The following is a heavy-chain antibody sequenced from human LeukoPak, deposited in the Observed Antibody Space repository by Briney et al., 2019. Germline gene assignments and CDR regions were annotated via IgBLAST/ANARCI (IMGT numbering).Heavy chain of an antibody. CDR3: ARADCSSSTCYLRRSWFDP. CDR2: ISTSSGYI. CDR1: GFTLSNYD. J-gene: IGHJ5*02. D-gene: IGHD2-2*01. Sequence: GGSLRLSCAASGFTLSNYDMNWVRQAPGKGLEWVSSISTSSGYIYYKDSVRGRFTISIDDAKNSLYLEMNSLRAEDTAVYYCARADCSSSTCYLRRSWFDPWGQGTLVTVSS. V-gene: IGHV3-21*01.